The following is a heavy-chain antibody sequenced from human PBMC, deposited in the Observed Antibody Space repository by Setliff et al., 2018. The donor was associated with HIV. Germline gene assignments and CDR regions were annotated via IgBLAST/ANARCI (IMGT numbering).Heavy chain of an antibody. CDR3: AKDHLSGWASDC. D-gene: IGHD6-19*01. J-gene: IGHJ4*02. CDR1: GFTFSYYG. CDR2: ISYDGSNK. Sequence: GGSLRLSCAASGFTFSYYGMYWVRQSPGKGLEWVAVISYDGSNKYYADSVKGRFTISRDNSKNTLYLQMNSLRAEDTAVYYCAKDHLSGWASDCWGQGTLVTVSS. V-gene: IGHV3-30*19.